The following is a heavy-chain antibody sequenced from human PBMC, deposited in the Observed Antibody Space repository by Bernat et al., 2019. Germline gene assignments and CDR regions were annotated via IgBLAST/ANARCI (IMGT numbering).Heavy chain of an antibody. Sequence: EVQLVESGGGLVQPGGSLRLSCAASGFSFSSYWMHWVRQAPGKGLVWVSRIKGDGSSSNYADAVKGRFTISRDNAKNTLYLQLNSLRTEDTAVYYCGRQYDHWGQGIAVTVSS. V-gene: IGHV3-74*01. CDR3: GRQYDH. CDR2: IKGDGSSS. CDR1: GFSFSSYW. J-gene: IGHJ4*02. D-gene: IGHD3-3*01.